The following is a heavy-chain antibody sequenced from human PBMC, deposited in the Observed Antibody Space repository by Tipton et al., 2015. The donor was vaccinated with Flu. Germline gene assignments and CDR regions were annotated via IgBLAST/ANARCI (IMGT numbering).Heavy chain of an antibody. CDR2: IKQDGSEK. CDR3: ATGPSSLRIAAAPCYYVMDV. Sequence: AASGFTFSSYWMSWVRQAPGKGLEWVANIKQDGSEKYYVDYVKGRFTISRDNAKNSLYLQMNSLRAEDTAVYYCATGPSSLRIAAAPCYYVMDVWGQGTPVTVSS. D-gene: IGHD6-13*01. CDR1: GFTFSSYW. V-gene: IGHV3-7*01. J-gene: IGHJ6*02.